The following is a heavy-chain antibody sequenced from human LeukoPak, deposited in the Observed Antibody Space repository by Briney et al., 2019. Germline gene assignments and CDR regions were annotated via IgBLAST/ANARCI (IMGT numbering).Heavy chain of an antibody. CDR2: INGGGTTT. V-gene: IGHV3-74*01. CDR3: ARSDWFDP. J-gene: IGHJ5*02. CDR1: GFTFSTSW. Sequence: GGSLRLFCAASGFTFSTSWMNWVRQPPGKGLVWVSRINGGGTTTTYADSVKGRFTISRDNAKNTLYLQMNSLRAEDTAVYYCARSDWFDPWGQGTLVTVSS.